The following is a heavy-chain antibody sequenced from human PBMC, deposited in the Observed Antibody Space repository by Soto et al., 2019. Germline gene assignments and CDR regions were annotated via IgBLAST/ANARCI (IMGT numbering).Heavy chain of an antibody. J-gene: IGHJ2*01. CDR1: GYTFTSYG. Sequence: QVQLVQSGAEVKKPGASVKVSCKASGYTFTSYGISWVRQAPGQGLEWMGWISAYNGNTNYAQKLQGRVTMTTDTSTSTAYMELRSLRSDDTAVYYCARGMPLLWFGGGSNYWYCDLWGRGTLVTVSS. CDR2: ISAYNGNT. CDR3: ARGMPLLWFGGGSNYWYCDL. V-gene: IGHV1-18*01. D-gene: IGHD3-10*01.